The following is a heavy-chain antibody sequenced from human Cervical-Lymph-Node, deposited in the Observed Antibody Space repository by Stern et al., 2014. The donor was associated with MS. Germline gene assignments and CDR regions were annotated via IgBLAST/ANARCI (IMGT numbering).Heavy chain of an antibody. CDR1: GFTVSNNY. Sequence: VQLVESGGGLIQPGGSLRLSCAAPGFTVSNNYMSWVRQAPGKGLEWVSLIFTDDSTYYAGSGKGRFTIPRDSSKNKLFLQMNSLRAEDTAVYYCARAIFGVNTAAMAPDAFDTWGQGTMVTVSS. V-gene: IGHV3-53*01. J-gene: IGHJ3*02. CDR3: ARAIFGVNTAAMAPDAFDT. CDR2: IFTDDST. D-gene: IGHD3-3*01.